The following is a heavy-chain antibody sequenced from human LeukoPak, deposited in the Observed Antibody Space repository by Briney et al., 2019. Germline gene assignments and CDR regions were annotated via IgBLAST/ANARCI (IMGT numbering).Heavy chain of an antibody. V-gene: IGHV1-69*02. CDR1: GGTFSSYT. CDR3: ARIRSYCGGDCEDYYYGMDV. Sequence: GASVKVSCKASGGTFSSYTISWVRQAPGQGLEWMGRIIPILGIANYAQKFQGRVTITADKSTSTVYMELSSLRSEDTAVYYCARIRSYCGGDCEDYYYGMDVWGQGTTVTVSS. J-gene: IGHJ6*02. CDR2: IIPILGIA. D-gene: IGHD2-21*02.